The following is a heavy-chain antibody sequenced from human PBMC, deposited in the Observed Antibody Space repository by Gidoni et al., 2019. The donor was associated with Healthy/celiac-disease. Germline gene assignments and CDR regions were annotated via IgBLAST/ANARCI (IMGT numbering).Heavy chain of an antibody. Sequence: QLQLQESGPGLVQPSETLSLTCTVSGGSITSSSYYWGWIRQPPGKGLEWSGSIYYSGSTYYNPSLKSRVTISVDTSKNQFSLKLSSVTAADTAVYYCARRVVGTTRAFDIWGQGTMVTVSS. CDR3: ARRVVGTTRAFDI. J-gene: IGHJ3*02. CDR1: GGSITSSSYY. V-gene: IGHV4-39*01. D-gene: IGHD1-26*01. CDR2: IYYSGST.